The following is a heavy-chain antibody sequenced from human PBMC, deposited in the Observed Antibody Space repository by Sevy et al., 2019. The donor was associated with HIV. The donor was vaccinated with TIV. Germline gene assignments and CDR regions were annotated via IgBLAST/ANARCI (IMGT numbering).Heavy chain of an antibody. V-gene: IGHV3-23*01. D-gene: IGHD6-25*01. Sequence: GGSLRLSCAASGFTFSSYDMSWVRQAPGKGLEWVTVISGSGVSTYYADSVKGRFTISRDNSKITLYLQLNSLSAEDTAVYYCAKSIGGFDAVDIWGQGTMVTVSS. CDR1: GFTFSSYD. J-gene: IGHJ3*02. CDR3: AKSIGGFDAVDI. CDR2: ISGSGVST.